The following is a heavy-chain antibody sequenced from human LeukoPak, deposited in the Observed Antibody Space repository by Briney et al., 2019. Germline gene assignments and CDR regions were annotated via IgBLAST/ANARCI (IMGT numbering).Heavy chain of an antibody. V-gene: IGHV3-30-3*01. D-gene: IGHD4-17*01. Sequence: GGSLRLSCAGSGFTFSSYAMQWVRQAPGKGLEGVAVISYDGSNKYYADSVKGRFTISRDNFKNTLYVQMNSLRAEDTALYYCARGSVTTDYYYGMDVWGQGTTVTVSS. CDR3: ARGSVTTDYYYGMDV. CDR1: GFTFSSYA. J-gene: IGHJ6*02. CDR2: ISYDGSNK.